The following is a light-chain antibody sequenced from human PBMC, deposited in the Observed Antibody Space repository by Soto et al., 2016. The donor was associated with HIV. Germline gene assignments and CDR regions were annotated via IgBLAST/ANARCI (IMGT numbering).Light chain of an antibody. Sequence: DIVMTQSPLSLPVTPGEPASISCRSSQSLLHRNGYDYLNWYQQKPGQSPQLLIYLGSNRASGVPDRFSGAGSGTDFALKISRVEADDVGVYYCMQHAHWPWSFGQGTKVEIK. CDR2: LGS. CDR3: MQHAHWPWS. CDR1: QSLLHRNGYDY. V-gene: IGKV2-28*01. J-gene: IGKJ1*01.